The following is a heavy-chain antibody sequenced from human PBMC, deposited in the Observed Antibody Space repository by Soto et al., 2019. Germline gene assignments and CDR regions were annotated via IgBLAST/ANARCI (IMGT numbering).Heavy chain of an antibody. J-gene: IGHJ4*02. CDR2: ISGSGGST. CDR1: GFTFSSYA. D-gene: IGHD3-10*01. Sequence: EVQLLESGGGLVQPGGSLRLSCAASGFTFSSYAMSWVRQAPGKGLEWVSAISGSGGSTYYADSVKGRFTISRDNSKNTLYLQMNSLRAEDTAVYYCAKDRTVLLWFGELGPLGYWGQGTLVTVSS. CDR3: AKDRTVLLWFGELGPLGY. V-gene: IGHV3-23*01.